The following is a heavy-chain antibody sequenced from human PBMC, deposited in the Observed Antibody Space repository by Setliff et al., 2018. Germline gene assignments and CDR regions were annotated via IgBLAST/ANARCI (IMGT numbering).Heavy chain of an antibody. CDR1: GDSISSRTYY. Sequence: NPSETLSLTCTVSGDSISSRTYYWSWIRQPAGKGLEWIGHIYTSWSTISNPSLKSRVTISLDTSKNQFSLKLSSVTAADTAVYYCARGRAGHSGHWGQGTLVTVSS. D-gene: IGHD6-19*01. J-gene: IGHJ4*02. CDR3: ARGRAGHSGH. CDR2: IYTSWST. V-gene: IGHV4-61*09.